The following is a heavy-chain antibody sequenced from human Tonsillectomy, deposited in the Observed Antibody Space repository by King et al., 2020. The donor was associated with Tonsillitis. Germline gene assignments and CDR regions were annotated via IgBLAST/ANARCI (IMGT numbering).Heavy chain of an antibody. D-gene: IGHD2-15*01. CDR2: INPSGGST. J-gene: IGHJ4*02. CDR3: ARGHCSGGSSYSEGLDY. V-gene: IGHV1-46*03. CDR1: GYTFTSYY. Sequence: VQLVESGAEVKKPGASVKVSCKASGYTFTSYYMHWVRQAPGQGLEWMGIINPSGGSTSYAQKFQGRVTMTRDTSTSTVYMELSSLRSEDTAVYYCARGHCSGGSSYSEGLDYWGQGTLVTVSS.